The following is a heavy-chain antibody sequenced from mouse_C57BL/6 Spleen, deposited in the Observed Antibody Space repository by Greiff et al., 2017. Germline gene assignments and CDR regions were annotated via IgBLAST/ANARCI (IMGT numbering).Heavy chain of an antibody. Sequence: QVHVKQSGAELARPGASVKLSCKASGYTFTSYGISWVKQRTGQGLEWIGEIYPRSGNTYYNEKFKGKATLTADKSSSTAYMELRSLTSEDSAVYFCARRTGPYYAMDYWGQGTSVTVSS. V-gene: IGHV1-81*01. J-gene: IGHJ4*01. D-gene: IGHD4-1*01. CDR1: GYTFTSYG. CDR3: ARRTGPYYAMDY. CDR2: IYPRSGNT.